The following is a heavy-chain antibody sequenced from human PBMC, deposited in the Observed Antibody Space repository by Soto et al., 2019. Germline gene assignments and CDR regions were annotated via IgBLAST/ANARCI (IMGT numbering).Heavy chain of an antibody. J-gene: IGHJ4*02. CDR1: GGSISPYY. CDR2: IYYSGST. Sequence: QVQLQESGPGLVKPSETLSLTCTVSGGSISPYYWSWIRQPPGKGLEWIGYIYYSGSTNYSPSLRSRVTISVDTSKNQFSLKLRSVTAADTAVYYCARTAYTGGWFPFDYWGQGTLVTVSS. D-gene: IGHD6-19*01. V-gene: IGHV4-59*08. CDR3: ARTAYTGGWFPFDY.